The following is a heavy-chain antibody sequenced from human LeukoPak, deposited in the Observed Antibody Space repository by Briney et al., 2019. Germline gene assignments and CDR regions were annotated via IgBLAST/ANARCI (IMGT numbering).Heavy chain of an antibody. J-gene: IGHJ4*02. D-gene: IGHD4-23*01. CDR1: GYTFTGYY. CDR2: INPNSGGT. V-gene: IGHV1-2*02. Sequence: ASVKVSCKASGYTFTGYYMHWVRQAPGQGLEWMGWINPNSGGTNYAQKFQGRVTMTRDTSISTAYMELSRLRSDDTAVYYCARGDYGGNSEFDYWGRGTLVTVSS. CDR3: ARGDYGGNSEFDY.